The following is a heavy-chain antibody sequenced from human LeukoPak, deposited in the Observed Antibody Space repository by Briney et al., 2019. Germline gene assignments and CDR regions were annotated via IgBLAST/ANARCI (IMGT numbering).Heavy chain of an antibody. J-gene: IGHJ3*02. CDR1: GGSISSSSYY. Sequence: PSETLSLTCTVSGGSISSSSYYWTWIRQPAGKGLEWIGRIYTSGSTDYNPSLKSRVTMSIDTSKNQFSLKLSSVTSADTAVYYCARAGRMAEPGTFDIWGQGTMVTVSS. CDR3: ARAGRMAEPGTFDI. V-gene: IGHV4-61*02. D-gene: IGHD6-19*01. CDR2: IYTSGST.